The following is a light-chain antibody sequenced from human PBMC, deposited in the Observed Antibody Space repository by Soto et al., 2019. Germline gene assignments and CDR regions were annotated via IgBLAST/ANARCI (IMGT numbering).Light chain of an antibody. CDR1: QSITKY. Sequence: DIQMTQSPPSLSASVGDRVTITCRASQSITKYLIWYQQTPGKAPKLLIYGASSLQSGVPSRFSGCGYGTDFSLTISSLQPEDFATYYCHQSFSTPFTFGQGTKVEIK. V-gene: IGKV1-39*01. J-gene: IGKJ2*01. CDR3: HQSFSTPFT. CDR2: GAS.